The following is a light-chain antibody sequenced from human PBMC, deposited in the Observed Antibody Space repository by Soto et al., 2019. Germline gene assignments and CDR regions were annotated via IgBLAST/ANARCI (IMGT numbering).Light chain of an antibody. V-gene: IGLV2-8*01. CDR2: EVS. CDR1: SSDVGAYTY. J-gene: IGLJ2*01. CDR3: SSYAGSNNNVV. Sequence: QSVLTQPPSASGSSGQSVTISCTGTSSDVGAYTYVSWYQQHPGKAPKLMIYEVSKRPSWVPDRFSGSKSGSTASLTVSGLQAEDEADYYCSSYAGSNNNVVFGGGTQLTVL.